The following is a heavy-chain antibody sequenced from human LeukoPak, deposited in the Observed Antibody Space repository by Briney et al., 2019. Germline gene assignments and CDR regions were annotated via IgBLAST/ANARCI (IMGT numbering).Heavy chain of an antibody. CDR2: INHSGST. CDR1: GGSFSGYY. D-gene: IGHD1-26*01. V-gene: IGHV4-34*01. Sequence: SETLSLTCAVYGGSFSGYYWSWIRQPPGKGLEWIGEINHSGSTNYNPSLKSRVTISVDTSKNQFSLKLSSVTAADTAVYYCARNLMVGATPDYFDYWGQGTLVTVSS. J-gene: IGHJ4*02. CDR3: ARNLMVGATPDYFDY.